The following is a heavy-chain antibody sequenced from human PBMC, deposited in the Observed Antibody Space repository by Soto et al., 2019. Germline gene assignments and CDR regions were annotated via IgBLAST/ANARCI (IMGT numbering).Heavy chain of an antibody. CDR1: GFTFSSYG. J-gene: IGHJ4*02. D-gene: IGHD3-22*01. V-gene: IGHV3-23*01. Sequence: HPGGSLRLSCAASGFTFSSYGMSWVRQAPGKGLGWVSTISGSGRSTFYADSVKGRFTISRDNSKNTVYLQMNSLRAEDTALYYCAKIYYYDLSGCGFFDYWGQGTRVTVSS. CDR3: AKIYYYDLSGCGFFDY. CDR2: ISGSGRST.